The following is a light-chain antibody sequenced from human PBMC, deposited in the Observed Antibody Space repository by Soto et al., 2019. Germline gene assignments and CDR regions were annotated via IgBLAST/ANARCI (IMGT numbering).Light chain of an antibody. CDR3: MQGTPWPPYT. CDR1: QSLAYIDGNTY. CDR2: KVS. Sequence: EVVMTQSPLSLPVTLGQPASISCRSSQSLAYIDGNTYLSWFQQRPGQSPRRLIYKVSNRESVVPNRFSGSGSGTDFTIKISRVEAEDVGVYYCMQGTPWPPYTFGQGTKLEIK. V-gene: IGKV2-30*01. J-gene: IGKJ2*01.